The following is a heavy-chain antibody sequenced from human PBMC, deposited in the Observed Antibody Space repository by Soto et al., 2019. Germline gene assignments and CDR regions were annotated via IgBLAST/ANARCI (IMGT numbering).Heavy chain of an antibody. J-gene: IGHJ6*02. CDR3: ASLNNWSSGDGRIDV. V-gene: IGHV1-69*01. CDR1: GGTFNTYT. D-gene: IGHD1-26*01. Sequence: QVQLVQSGAEVKKPGSSVKVSCKASGGTFNTYTISWVRQVPGQGLEWMGGIILLYAKPTYAQPFLGRLTIAADEHTSTVYMELSSLRSEDTALYYCASLNNWSSGDGRIDVWGRGTAVSVSS. CDR2: IILLYAKP.